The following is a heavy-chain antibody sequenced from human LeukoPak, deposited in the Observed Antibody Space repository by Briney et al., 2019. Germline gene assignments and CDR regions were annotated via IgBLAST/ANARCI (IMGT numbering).Heavy chain of an antibody. CDR3: ARFYGVPGGWFDP. J-gene: IGHJ5*02. Sequence: PGGSLRLSCAPSGITISSNHMNWVRQAPGKGLEWVSVIYDGGSTHYADSVKGRFTISRDNSKNTLYLQMNSLRAEDTAVYYCARFYGVPGGWFDPWGQGTLVTVSS. D-gene: IGHD4-17*01. CDR1: GITISSNH. CDR2: IYDGGST. V-gene: IGHV3-66*01.